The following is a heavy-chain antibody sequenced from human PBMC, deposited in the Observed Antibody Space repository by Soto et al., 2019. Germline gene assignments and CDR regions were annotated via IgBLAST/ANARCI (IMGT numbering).Heavy chain of an antibody. Sequence: SQTLSVTCAITGDSVSSNSAGWSWVRQSPSRGLEWLGRTYYRSKWYYEYAVSVRGRITINPDTSKNQYSLQLNSVTPEDTAVYFCARGEQYSGRIFDYRGPGTLVTRSS. CDR1: GDSVSSNSAG. CDR2: TYYRSKWYY. CDR3: ARGEQYSGRIFDY. J-gene: IGHJ4*01. D-gene: IGHD1-26*01. V-gene: IGHV6-1*01.